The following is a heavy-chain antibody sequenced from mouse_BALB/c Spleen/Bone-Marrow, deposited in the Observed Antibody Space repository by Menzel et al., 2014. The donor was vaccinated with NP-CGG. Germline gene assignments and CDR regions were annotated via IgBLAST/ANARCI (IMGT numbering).Heavy chain of an antibody. CDR2: IDPSDSYT. CDR1: GYTFTSYC. CDR3: ARLGIYCYGSSYGAMDY. J-gene: IGHJ4*01. Sequence: VQLQQSGAELVKPGASVKLSCKASGYTFTSYCMHWVKQRPGQGLEWIGEIDPSDSYTKYNQNFKGKATLTVDKSSSTAYIQLSSLTSEDSAVYYGARLGIYCYGSSYGAMDYWGQGTSVTVSS. D-gene: IGHD1-1*01. V-gene: IGHV1-69*02.